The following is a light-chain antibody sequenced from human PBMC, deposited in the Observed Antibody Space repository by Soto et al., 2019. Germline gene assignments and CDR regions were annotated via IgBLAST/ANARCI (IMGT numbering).Light chain of an antibody. CDR1: SGHSSYA. J-gene: IGLJ2*01. CDR3: QTWGTGIVV. CDR2: VNSDGSH. Sequence: QSVLTQSPSASASLGASVKLTCTLSSGHSSYAIAWHQQQPEKGPRYLMKVNSDGSHSKGDGIPDRFSGSSSWAERYLTSSSLQSEDEANYYCQTWGTGIVVFGGGTKVTVL. V-gene: IGLV4-69*01.